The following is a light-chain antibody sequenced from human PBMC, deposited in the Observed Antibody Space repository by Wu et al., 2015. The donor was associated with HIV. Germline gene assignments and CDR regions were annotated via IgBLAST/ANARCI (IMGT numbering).Light chain of an antibody. Sequence: IVMTQSPATLSLSPGERATFSCRASQSVGGDLAWYQQKPGQAPRLLIYGASRRATGIPDRFSGSGSGTDFTLTISRLEPEDFALYYCQQYGGSLIAFGPGTKVDVQ. CDR3: QQYGGSLIA. J-gene: IGKJ3*01. CDR1: QSVGGD. CDR2: GAS. V-gene: IGKV3-20*01.